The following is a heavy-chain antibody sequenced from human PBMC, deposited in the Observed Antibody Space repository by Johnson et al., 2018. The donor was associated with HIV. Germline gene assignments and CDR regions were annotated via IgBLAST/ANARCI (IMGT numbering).Heavy chain of an antibody. CDR2: ICWIRGRI. V-gene: IGHV3-9*01. CDR1: GFTFADYA. J-gene: IGHJ3*02. Sequence: QLVESGGVLVPPCRSLILSCASSGFTFADYALHWVRPAPGQGLEWVSGICWIRGRIGYAASVKGRFHISRDNAKNALYLQMNSLKTEDTAVYYCTRDEVAGAFDIWGQGTMVTVSS. CDR3: TRDEVAGAFDI.